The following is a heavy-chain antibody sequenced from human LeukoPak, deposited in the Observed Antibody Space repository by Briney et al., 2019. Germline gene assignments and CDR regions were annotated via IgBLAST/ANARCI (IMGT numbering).Heavy chain of an antibody. CDR2: ISSGGRYI. V-gene: IGHV3-21*01. CDR1: GFNFNTYS. D-gene: IGHD5-18*01. Sequence: GGSLRLSCAASGFNFNTYSMNWVRQAPGKGLEWVSSISSGGRYINYADSVKGRFAISRDNAKNTLYLQMNSLRAEDTAVYYCARDGYSFGHDFDYWGQGTLVTVSS. J-gene: IGHJ4*02. CDR3: ARDGYSFGHDFDY.